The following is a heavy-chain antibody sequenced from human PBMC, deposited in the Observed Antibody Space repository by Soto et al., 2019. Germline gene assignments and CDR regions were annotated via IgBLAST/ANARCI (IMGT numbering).Heavy chain of an antibody. CDR1: GYTFTSYG. V-gene: IGHV1-18*01. D-gene: IGHD6-19*01. CDR3: AREGLYIAVATKFDY. J-gene: IGHJ4*02. CDR2: ISAYNGNT. Sequence: ASVKVSCKASGYTFTSYGISWVRQAPGQGLEWMGWISAYNGNTNYAQKLQGRVTMTTDTSTSTAYMELRSLRSDDTAVYYCAREGLYIAVATKFDYWGQGTLVTVSS.